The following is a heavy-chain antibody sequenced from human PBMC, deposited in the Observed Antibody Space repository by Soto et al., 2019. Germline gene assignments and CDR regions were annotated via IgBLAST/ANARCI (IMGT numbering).Heavy chain of an antibody. CDR2: ISYDGSNK. Sequence: QVQLVESGGGVVQPGRSLRLSCAASGFTFSSYAMHWVRQAPGKGLEWVAVISYDGSNKYYADSVKGRFTISRDNSKNTLYLQMDTLRAEDTAVYYCARDPHGAVAAAGSAYYYYGMDVWGQGTTVTVSS. J-gene: IGHJ6*02. D-gene: IGHD6-13*01. CDR1: GFTFSSYA. V-gene: IGHV3-30-3*01. CDR3: ARDPHGAVAAAGSAYYYYGMDV.